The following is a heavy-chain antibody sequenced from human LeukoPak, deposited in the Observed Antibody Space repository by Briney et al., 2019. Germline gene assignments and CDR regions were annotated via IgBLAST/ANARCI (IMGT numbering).Heavy chain of an antibody. V-gene: IGHV3-30*02. CDR1: GFMFSSYG. D-gene: IGHD1-26*01. J-gene: IGHJ5*02. Sequence: GGSLRLSCAASGFMFSSYGMHWVRQAPGKGLEWVAFIRYDGNNKHYADSVKGRFTISRDNSKNTLILQMNSLRPEDTATYYCAKNDGNYCDPWGQGTLVTVSS. CDR3: AKNDGNYCDP. CDR2: IRYDGNNK.